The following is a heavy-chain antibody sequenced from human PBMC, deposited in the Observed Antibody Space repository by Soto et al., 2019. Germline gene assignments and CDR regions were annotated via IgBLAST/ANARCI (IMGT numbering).Heavy chain of an antibody. D-gene: IGHD2-15*01. CDR3: ARIQCSSGSCYFDYDH. CDR1: GYTFSDFY. V-gene: IGHV1-46*01. CDR2: INPTGDHT. J-gene: IGHJ4*02. Sequence: ASVKVSCKTSGYTFSDFYMHWVRQAPGQGLEWVGIINPTGDHTNYAQKFRGRVTMTRDRTTSTLYMELAGLRSEDTAVYFCARIQCSSGSCYFDYDHWGQGTLVTVSS.